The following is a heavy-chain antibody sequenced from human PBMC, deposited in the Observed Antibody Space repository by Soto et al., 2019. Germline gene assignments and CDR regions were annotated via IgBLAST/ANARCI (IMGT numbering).Heavy chain of an antibody. Sequence: ASVKVSCKASGYTFTSYAMHWVSQAPGQRLEWMGGINAGNGNTKYSQKFQGRVTIPADKSTSTAYMELSSLRSEDTAVYYYARDHPDYGDDYWGQGTLVTVSS. J-gene: IGHJ4*02. CDR3: ARDHPDYGDDY. D-gene: IGHD4-17*01. CDR2: INAGNGNT. V-gene: IGHV1-3*01. CDR1: GYTFTSYA.